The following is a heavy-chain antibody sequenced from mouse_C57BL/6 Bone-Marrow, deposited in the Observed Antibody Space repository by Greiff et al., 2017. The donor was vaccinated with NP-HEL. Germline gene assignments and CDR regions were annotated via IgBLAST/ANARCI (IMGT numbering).Heavy chain of an antibody. Sequence: EVKLMESGAELVKPGASVKLSCTASGFNIKDYYMHWVKQRTEQGLEWIGRIDPEDGETKYAPKFQGKATITADTSSNTAYLQLSSLTSEDTAVYYCASILRGDYYAMDYWGQGTSVTVSS. J-gene: IGHJ4*01. CDR2: IDPEDGET. CDR1: GFNIKDYY. CDR3: ASILRGDYYAMDY. V-gene: IGHV14-2*01. D-gene: IGHD3-2*02.